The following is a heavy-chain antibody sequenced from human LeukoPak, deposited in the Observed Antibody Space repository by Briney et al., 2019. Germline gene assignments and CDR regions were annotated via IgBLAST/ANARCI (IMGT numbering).Heavy chain of an antibody. CDR3: ARDRDYGSGIFDY. J-gene: IGHJ4*02. CDR1: GYTFTGYY. V-gene: IGHV1-2*02. Sequence: AAVKVSCKASGYTFTGYYMHWVRQAPGQGLEWMGWINPNSGGTNYAQKFQGRVTMTRDTSISTAYMELNRLRSDDTAVYYCARDRDYGSGIFDYWGQGTLVTVSS. D-gene: IGHD3-10*01. CDR2: INPNSGGT.